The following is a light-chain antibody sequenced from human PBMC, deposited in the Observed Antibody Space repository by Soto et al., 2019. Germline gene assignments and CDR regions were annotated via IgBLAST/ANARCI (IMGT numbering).Light chain of an antibody. J-gene: IGLJ2*01. CDR3: NSFAGGAHVV. CDR2: DVN. V-gene: IGLV2-8*01. CDR1: SSDIGAYNY. Sequence: QFALAQPPSASGSPGQSVTISCTGTSSDIGAYNYVSWYQQYPGKAPKLIIYDVNQRPSGVPDRFSGSKSGNTASLTVSGLQAEDEAVYYCNSFAGGAHVVFGGGTKLTVL.